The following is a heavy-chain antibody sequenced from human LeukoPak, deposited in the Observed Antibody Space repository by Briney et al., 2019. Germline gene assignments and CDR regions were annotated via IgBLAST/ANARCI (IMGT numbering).Heavy chain of an antibody. CDR3: ARDGSPDAFDI. J-gene: IGHJ3*02. CDR2: IYYSGST. CDR1: GGSISSYY. V-gene: IGHV4-59*01. Sequence: SETLSLTCTVSGGSISSYYWSWIRQPPGKGLEWIGYIYYSGSTNYNPSLKSRVTISVDTSKNQLSLKLSSVTAADTAVYYCARDGSPDAFDIWGQGTMVTVSS. D-gene: IGHD1-26*01.